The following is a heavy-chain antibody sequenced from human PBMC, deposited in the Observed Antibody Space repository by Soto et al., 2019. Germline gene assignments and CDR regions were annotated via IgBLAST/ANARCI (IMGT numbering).Heavy chain of an antibody. D-gene: IGHD6-19*01. Sequence: GGSLRLSCAASGFTFSDYYMSWIRQAPGKGLEWLSHISSSGSTISYADSVKGRFTFSRDNAKNSLYLQMNSLRVEDTAVYYCARFRQFTTSSAHFDYWGQGTLVTAS. V-gene: IGHV3-11*01. CDR1: GFTFSDYY. J-gene: IGHJ4*02. CDR3: ARFRQFTTSSAHFDY. CDR2: ISSSGSTI.